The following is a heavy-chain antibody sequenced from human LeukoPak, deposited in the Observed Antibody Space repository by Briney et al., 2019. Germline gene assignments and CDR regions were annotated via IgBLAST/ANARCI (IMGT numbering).Heavy chain of an antibody. CDR3: AKPGAYGSGSYTEN. CDR1: RFTFSSYA. Sequence: GGSLRLSCAASRFTFSSYAMSWVRQAPGKGLEWVSAISGSGGSTYYADSVKGRFTISRDNSKNTLYLQMNSLRAEDTAVYYCAKPGAYGSGSYTENWGQGTLVTVSS. J-gene: IGHJ4*02. D-gene: IGHD3-10*01. CDR2: ISGSGGST. V-gene: IGHV3-23*01.